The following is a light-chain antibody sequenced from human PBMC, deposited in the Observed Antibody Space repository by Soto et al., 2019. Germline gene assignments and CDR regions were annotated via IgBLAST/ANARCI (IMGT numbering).Light chain of an antibody. J-gene: IGKJ1*01. CDR2: KAS. Sequence: DIQMTQSPSTLSGSVGDRVTITCRARQTISSWLAWYQQKPGKAPKLLIYKASTLKSRVPSRVSGSGSGTEFTLTISSLQPDDFATYYCQHYNSYSEAFGQGTKVELK. CDR3: QHYNSYSEA. CDR1: QTISSW. V-gene: IGKV1-5*03.